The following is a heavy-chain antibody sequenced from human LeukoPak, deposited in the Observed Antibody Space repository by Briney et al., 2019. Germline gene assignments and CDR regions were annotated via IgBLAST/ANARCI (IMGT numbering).Heavy chain of an antibody. Sequence: PGSPLRLSCAASGSKFDDFGMSWVRQDPAKGLEWVSSINWDGGSTYYADSVKGRVTISRDNVENSLHLQMNSLRVEDTAVYYCVTGGSGTYYKWGQGTLVTVSS. CDR2: INWDGGST. D-gene: IGHD1-26*01. V-gene: IGHV3-20*04. CDR1: GSKFDDFG. CDR3: VTGGSGTYYK. J-gene: IGHJ4*02.